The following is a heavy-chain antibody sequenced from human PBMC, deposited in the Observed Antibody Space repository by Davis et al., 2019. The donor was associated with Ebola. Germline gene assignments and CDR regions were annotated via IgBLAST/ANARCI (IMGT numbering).Heavy chain of an antibody. CDR1: GASISDYY. J-gene: IGHJ6*02. D-gene: IGHD1-14*01. V-gene: IGHV4-59*08. CDR3: ASHHASDIRKMDV. Sequence: MPSETLSLTCTVSGASISDYYWSWIRQPPGKGLEWIGYIYHSGLTNYNPSLKSRVTISVDTSKNQFSLKLYSVTAADTAVYHCASHHASDIRKMDVWGQGTTVTVSS. CDR2: IYHSGLT.